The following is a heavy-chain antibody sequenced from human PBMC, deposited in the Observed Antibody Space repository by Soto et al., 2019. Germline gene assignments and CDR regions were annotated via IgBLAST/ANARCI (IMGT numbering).Heavy chain of an antibody. CDR2: ISGSGGST. V-gene: IGHV3-23*01. D-gene: IGHD6-6*01. CDR3: AKVASSSSLLGYFDY. J-gene: IGHJ4*02. CDR1: GFTFSSYA. Sequence: GGSLRLSXAASGFTFSSYAMSWVRQAPGKGLEWVSAISGSGGSTYYADSVKGRFTISRDNSKNTLYLQMNSLRAEDTAVYYCAKVASSSSLLGYFDYWGQGTLVTVSS.